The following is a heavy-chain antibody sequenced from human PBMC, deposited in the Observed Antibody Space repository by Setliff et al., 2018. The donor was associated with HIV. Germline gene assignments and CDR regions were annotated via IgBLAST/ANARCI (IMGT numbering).Heavy chain of an antibody. D-gene: IGHD2-2*01. J-gene: IGHJ6*03. V-gene: IGHV1-69*13. CDR1: GGTLTNHV. CDR3: ARVIGSPAGPPYYYYYYMDV. CDR2: IIPIFGTA. Sequence: GASVKVSCKASGGTLTNHVISWVRQAPGQGLEWVGGIIPIFGTANYAQKFQGRVAITADESTSTAYMELDSLRVEDTAVYYCARVIGSPAGPPYYYYYYMDVWGKGTTVTVSS.